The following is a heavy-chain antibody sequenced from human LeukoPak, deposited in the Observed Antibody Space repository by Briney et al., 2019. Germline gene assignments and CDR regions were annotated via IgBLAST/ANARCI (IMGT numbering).Heavy chain of an antibody. J-gene: IGHJ4*02. CDR2: IKQDGSEK. V-gene: IGHV3-7*01. D-gene: IGHD3-10*01. Sequence: PGGSLRLSCAASGFTFSSYWMSWVRQAPGKGLEWVANIKQDGSEKYYVDSVKGRFTISRDNAKNSLYLQMNSLRAEDTAVYYFAGPQGLLGSGSYSFYVDCWGQGTLVTFSS. CDR1: GFTFSSYW. CDR3: AGPQGLLGSGSYSFYVDC.